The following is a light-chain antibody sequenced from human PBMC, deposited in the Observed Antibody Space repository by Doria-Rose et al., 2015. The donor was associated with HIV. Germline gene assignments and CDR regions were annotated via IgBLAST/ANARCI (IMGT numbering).Light chain of an antibody. V-gene: IGKV4-1*01. CDR3: QQYYDTPS. Sequence: IRVTQSPEVLGMSLRARATLNCKSNQSLLYTSKNYLAWYQQKPGQPPKLLIYWTSTRQSGVPARFSGSGSGTDFTLTISSLEAEDVAVYYCQQYYDTPSFGPGTTVDIK. J-gene: IGKJ3*01. CDR2: WTS. CDR1: QSLLYTSKNY.